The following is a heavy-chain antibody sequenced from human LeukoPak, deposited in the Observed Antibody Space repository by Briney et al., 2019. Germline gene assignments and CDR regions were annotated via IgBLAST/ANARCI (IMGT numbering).Heavy chain of an antibody. D-gene: IGHD5-18*01. Sequence: GGSLRLSCAASGFTFSGYEMNWVRQAPGKGLEWVSYISSSSRTMYYADSVKGRFTISRENAKNSLYLQMNSLRAEDTAVYYCARDSGYSYGAFDPWGQGTLVTVSS. CDR1: GFTFSGYE. V-gene: IGHV3-48*03. CDR2: ISSSSRTM. J-gene: IGHJ5*02. CDR3: ARDSGYSYGAFDP.